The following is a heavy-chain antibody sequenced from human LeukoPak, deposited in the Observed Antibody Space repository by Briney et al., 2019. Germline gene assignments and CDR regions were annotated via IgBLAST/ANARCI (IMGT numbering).Heavy chain of an antibody. CDR3: ARVRYYGSGSYYKGSIVNWFDP. D-gene: IGHD3-10*01. CDR2: IHYSGST. J-gene: IGHJ5*02. CDR1: GDSVSSYY. V-gene: IGHV4-59*02. Sequence: SETLSLTCTVSGDSVSSYYWSWIRQPPGKGLEWIGYIHYSGSTNYNPSLKSRVTISGDTSKNQFSLKLSSVTAADTAVYYCARVRYYGSGSYYKGSIVNWFDPWGQGTLVTVSS.